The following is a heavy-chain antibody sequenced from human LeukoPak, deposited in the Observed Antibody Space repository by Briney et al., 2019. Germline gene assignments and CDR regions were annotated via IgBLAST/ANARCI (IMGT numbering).Heavy chain of an antibody. Sequence: PGGSLRLSCVASGITFSNYAVSWVRQAPGKGLEWGALIWYDGSNKYYADSVKGRLTISRDNSKNTLYLQMNSLRAEDTAVYYCAREGPRGNSQFDYWGQGTLVTVSS. CDR2: IWYDGSNK. V-gene: IGHV3-33*08. CDR3: AREGPRGNSQFDY. J-gene: IGHJ4*02. D-gene: IGHD2/OR15-2a*01. CDR1: GITFSNYA.